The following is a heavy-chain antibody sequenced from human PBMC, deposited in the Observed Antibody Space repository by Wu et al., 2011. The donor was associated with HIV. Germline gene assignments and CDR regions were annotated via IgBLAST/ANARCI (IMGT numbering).Heavy chain of an antibody. J-gene: IGHJ4*02. D-gene: IGHD7-27*01. Sequence: QVQLEQSGAEVKKPGSSVKVSCKASGGTLGNYAVNWVRQAPGQGLEWMGGIIPIFGKPKYAQSFQDRVTISTDTTTSTDYLELSGLRSEDTAVYYCVRHSLGGFKMGMFDYWGQGTLVTVSS. V-gene: IGHV1-69*05. CDR3: VRHSLGGFKMGMFDY. CDR2: IIPIFGKP. CDR1: GGTLGNYA.